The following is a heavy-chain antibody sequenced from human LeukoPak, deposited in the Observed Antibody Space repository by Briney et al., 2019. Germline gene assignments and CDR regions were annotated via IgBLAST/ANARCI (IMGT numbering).Heavy chain of an antibody. D-gene: IGHD3-16*02. CDR3: AKELRVFGHGGDY. Sequence: GGSLRLSCAASGFTFSSYEMNWVRQAPGKGLEWVSYISSSGSTIYYADSVKGRFTISRDNSKNALFLQMNSLRAEDTAVYYCAKELRVFGHGGDYWGQGTLVTVSS. CDR1: GFTFSSYE. CDR2: ISSSGSTI. V-gene: IGHV3-48*03. J-gene: IGHJ4*02.